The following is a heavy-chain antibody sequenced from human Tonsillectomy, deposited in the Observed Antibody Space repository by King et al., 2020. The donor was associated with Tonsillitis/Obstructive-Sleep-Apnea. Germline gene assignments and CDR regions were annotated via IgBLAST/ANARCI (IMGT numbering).Heavy chain of an antibody. D-gene: IGHD3-22*01. Sequence: VQLQESGPGLVKPSQTLSLTCTVSGGSISTGGYYWSWIRQHPGKGLEWIGYIYYSGSTYYNPSLKSRVTISVDTSKNQFSLKLSSVTAADTAVYYCARGVDYYDSSGKNNWFDPWGQGTLVTVSS. V-gene: IGHV4-31*03. CDR2: IYYSGST. CDR1: GGSISTGGYY. CDR3: ARGVDYYDSSGKNNWFDP. J-gene: IGHJ5*02.